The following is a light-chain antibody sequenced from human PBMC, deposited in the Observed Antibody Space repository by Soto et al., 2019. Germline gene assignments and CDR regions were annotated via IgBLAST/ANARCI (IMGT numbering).Light chain of an antibody. Sequence: QSVLTQPPSVSAAPGQRVTISCSGTSSNIWSTFVSWYQQFPGTAPKLLIYDNDGRPSGVPNRFSGSKSCTSATLGITGLQPGAEADYYCGAWDSSLSSVVFCAGTQLTVL. CDR2: DND. V-gene: IGLV1-51*01. CDR1: SSNIWSTF. CDR3: GAWDSSLSSVV. J-gene: IGLJ2*01.